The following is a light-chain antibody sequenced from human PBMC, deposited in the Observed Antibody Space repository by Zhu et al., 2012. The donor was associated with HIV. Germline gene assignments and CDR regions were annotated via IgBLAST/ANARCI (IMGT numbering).Light chain of an antibody. J-gene: IGKJ2*01. CDR1: QNVYKF. V-gene: IGKV1-5*03. CDR3: QQYYTPSYN. Sequence: DIQMTQSPSTLSASVGDRVTITCRASQNVYKFLAWYQQKPERAPKLLIYEASRLETGVPSRFSGSGSGTEFTLTISSLQPDDFATYSCQQYYTPSYNFGQGYEAADQT. CDR2: EAS.